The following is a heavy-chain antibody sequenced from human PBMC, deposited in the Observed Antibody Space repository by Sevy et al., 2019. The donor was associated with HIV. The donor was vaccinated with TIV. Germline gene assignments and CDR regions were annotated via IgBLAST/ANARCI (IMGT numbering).Heavy chain of an antibody. Sequence: GGSLRLSCAASGFTFSSYWMSWVRQAPGKGLEWVANIKQDGSEKYYVDSVKGRFTISRDNAKNSLYLQMNSLRAEDTAVYYCARDPLYVWGSYCHDPYWGQGTLVTVSS. CDR2: IKQDGSEK. CDR3: ARDPLYVWGSYCHDPY. CDR1: GFTFSSYW. D-gene: IGHD3-16*01. J-gene: IGHJ4*02. V-gene: IGHV3-7*01.